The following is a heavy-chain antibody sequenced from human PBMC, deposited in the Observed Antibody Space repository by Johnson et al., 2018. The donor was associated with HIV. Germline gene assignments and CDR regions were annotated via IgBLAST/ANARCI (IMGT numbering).Heavy chain of an antibody. V-gene: IGHV3-30-3*01. Sequence: QVQLVESGGGVVQPGRSLRLSCVASGFSFSSFAMHWVRQAPGKGLQWVAVMSFDETNSYDSDSVDVKGRFTISRDNAKNSLYLQMNSLRAEDTAVYYCARDSRISLIVVVSRGGFDIWGQGTLVTVSS. D-gene: IGHD3-22*01. CDR3: ARDSRISLIVVVSRGGFDI. CDR1: GFSFSSFA. CDR2: MSFDETNS. J-gene: IGHJ3*02.